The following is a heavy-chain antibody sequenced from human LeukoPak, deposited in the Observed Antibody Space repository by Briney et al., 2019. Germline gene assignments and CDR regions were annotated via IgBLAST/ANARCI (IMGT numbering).Heavy chain of an antibody. CDR2: ISESGGRT. D-gene: IGHD3-22*01. CDR1: GLTLSNYG. J-gene: IGHJ4*02. V-gene: IGHV3-23*01. CDR3: AKRGVVIRVILVGFHKEADYFDS. Sequence: HSGGSLRLSCALPGLTLSNYGMSWVRHPPGEGLEWVAGISESGGRTNHADSVKGRFSISRPNPKYTLYLQMNSLRAEDTAVYFCAKRGVVIRVILVGFHKEADYFDSWGQGALVTVSS.